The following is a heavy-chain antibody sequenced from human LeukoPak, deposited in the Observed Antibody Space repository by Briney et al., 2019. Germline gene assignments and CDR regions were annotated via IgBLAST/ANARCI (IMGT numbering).Heavy chain of an antibody. D-gene: IGHD1-26*01. J-gene: IGHJ3*02. Sequence: GGSLRLSCAASGFTFSSYEMNWVRQAPGKGLEWVSYISSSGSTIYYADSVKGRFTISRDNAKNSLYLQMNSLRAEDTAVYYCARDLRPLEWEHLHAFDIWGQGTRVTVSS. CDR1: GFTFSSYE. V-gene: IGHV3-48*03. CDR2: ISSSGSTI. CDR3: ARDLRPLEWEHLHAFDI.